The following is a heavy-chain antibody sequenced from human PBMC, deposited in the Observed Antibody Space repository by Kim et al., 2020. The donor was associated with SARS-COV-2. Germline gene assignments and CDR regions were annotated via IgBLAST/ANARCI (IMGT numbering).Heavy chain of an antibody. CDR2: ISYGGSSK. V-gene: IGHV3-30-3*02. D-gene: IGHD3-22*01. Sequence: GGSLRLSCAASGFTFSSYAMHWVRQAPGKGLEWVSVISYGGSSKYYADSVKGRFTISRDNSKNTLYLQMNSLRAEDTAVYYCAKLARGYPVGYWGQGTLVTVSS. CDR3: AKLARGYPVGY. CDR1: GFTFSSYA. J-gene: IGHJ4*02.